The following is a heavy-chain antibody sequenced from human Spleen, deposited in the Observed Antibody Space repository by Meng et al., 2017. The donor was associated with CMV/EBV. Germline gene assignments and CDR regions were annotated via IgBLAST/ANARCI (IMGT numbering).Heavy chain of an antibody. V-gene: IGHV3-21*06. D-gene: IGHD1-1*01. J-gene: IGHJ4*02. Sequence: GGSLRLSCAASGFTFSSYSMNWVRQAPGKGLEWISYISGGGDNIHYADSVKGRFTISRDNAKNSLYLQMNSPTGEDTAVYFCARDDNWAFDYWGQGTLVTVSS. CDR3: ARDDNWAFDY. CDR2: ISGGGDNI. CDR1: GFTFSSYS.